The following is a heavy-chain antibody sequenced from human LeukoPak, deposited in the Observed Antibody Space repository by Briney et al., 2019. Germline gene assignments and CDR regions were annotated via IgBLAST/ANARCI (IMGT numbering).Heavy chain of an antibody. J-gene: IGHJ6*03. D-gene: IGHD6-19*01. V-gene: IGHV1-3*03. CDR2: INAGNGNT. Sequence: ASVKVSCKASGYTFTSYAMHWVRQAPGQRLEWMGWINAGNGNTKYSQEFQGRVTITRNTSISTAYMELSSLRSEDTAVYYCARGSSGRSRSYYYYYMDVWGKGTTVTVSS. CDR1: GYTFTSYA. CDR3: ARGSSGRSRSYYYYYMDV.